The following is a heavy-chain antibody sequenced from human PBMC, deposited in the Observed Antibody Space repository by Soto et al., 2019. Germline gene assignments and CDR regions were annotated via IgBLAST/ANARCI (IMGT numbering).Heavy chain of an antibody. D-gene: IGHD3-3*01. CDR2: TYYRSKWYN. J-gene: IGHJ6*02. V-gene: IGHV6-1*01. CDR1: GDSVSSNSAA. Sequence: PSQTLSLTCAISGDSVSSNSAAWNWIRQSPSRGLEWLGRTYYRSKWYNDYAVSVKSRITINPDTSKNQFSLQLTSVPPEDTAVYYCAREGITIFGVVIPYYYGMDVWGQGTTVTVSS. CDR3: AREGITIFGVVIPYYYGMDV.